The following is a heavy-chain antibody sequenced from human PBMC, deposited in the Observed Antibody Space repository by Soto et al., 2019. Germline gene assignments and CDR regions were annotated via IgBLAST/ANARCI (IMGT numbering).Heavy chain of an antibody. Sequence: SETLSLTCAVSGYSISSGYFWGWIRQPPGKGLEWIGSIYYSGSTYYNPSLKSRVTISVDRSKNQFSLKLSSVTAADTAVYYCARGSTTGGWNWFDPWGQGTLVTVSS. J-gene: IGHJ5*02. CDR2: IYYSGST. CDR3: ARGSTTGGWNWFDP. V-gene: IGHV4-38-2*01. CDR1: GYSISSGYF. D-gene: IGHD3-16*01.